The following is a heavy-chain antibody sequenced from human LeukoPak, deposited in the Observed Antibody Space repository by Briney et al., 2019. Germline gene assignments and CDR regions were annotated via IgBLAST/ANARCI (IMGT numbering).Heavy chain of an antibody. J-gene: IGHJ4*02. V-gene: IGHV3-21*01. CDR3: ARDGYSGSYGKGVDY. CDR1: GFTFSTYS. Sequence: PGGSLRLSCVASGFTFSTYSMNWVRQAPGKGLEWISSITSGGSYIYYADSVRGRFTISRDNAKNSLYLQMNSLRAKDTAVYYCARDGYSGSYGKGVDYWGQGTLVTVSS. CDR2: ITSGGSYI. D-gene: IGHD1-26*01.